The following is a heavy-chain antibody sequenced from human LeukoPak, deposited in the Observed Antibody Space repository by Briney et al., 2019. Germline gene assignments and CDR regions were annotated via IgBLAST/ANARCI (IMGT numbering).Heavy chain of an antibody. CDR2: ISGSGGST. D-gene: IGHD2-2*01. CDR3: AKDPIVVVPAAIVSDY. CDR1: GFTFSSYG. J-gene: IGHJ4*02. V-gene: IGHV3-23*01. Sequence: GGSLRLSCAASGFTFSSYGMHWVRQAPGKGLEWVSAISGSGGSTYYADSVKGRFTISRDNSKNTLYLQMNSLRAEDTAVYYCAKDPIVVVPAAIVSDYWGQGTLVTVSS.